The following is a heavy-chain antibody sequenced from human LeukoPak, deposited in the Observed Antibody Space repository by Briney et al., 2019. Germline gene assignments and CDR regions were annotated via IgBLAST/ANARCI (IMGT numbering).Heavy chain of an antibody. V-gene: IGHV1-46*01. J-gene: IGHJ4*02. CDR2: INPTSGST. CDR1: GCSFTSYY. D-gene: IGHD6-6*01. CDR3: AREDTLSSIEARHHDY. Sequence: SVQVSCQASGCSFTSYYIHWVRRAPGQGLEWMGIINPTSGSTTYAQKFQGRVTMTRDTSTSTVYMELSSLRSEDAAVYYCAREDTLSSIEARHHDYWGQGTLVTVSS.